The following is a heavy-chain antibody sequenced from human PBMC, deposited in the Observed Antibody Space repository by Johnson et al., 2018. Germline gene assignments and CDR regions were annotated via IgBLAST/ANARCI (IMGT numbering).Heavy chain of an antibody. D-gene: IGHD2-2*02. Sequence: VQLQESGGGLVQPGGSLRLSCAVSGFTFSSYWMHWVRQVPGKGLVWVSRINGDGSSTRYADSVKGRFTISRDNAKNTLHLQMNSLRAEEMAVYYCAREGLECSSSSCYRATFDIWGKGTMVTVSS. V-gene: IGHV3-74*01. CDR1: GFTFSSYW. J-gene: IGHJ3*02. CDR3: AREGLECSSSSCYRATFDI. CDR2: INGDGSST.